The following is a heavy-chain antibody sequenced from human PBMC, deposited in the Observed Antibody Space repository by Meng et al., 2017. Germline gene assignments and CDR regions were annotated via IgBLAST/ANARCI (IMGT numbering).Heavy chain of an antibody. CDR1: AFSLTTTGLC. Sequence: PLHQSCPSLLPPTPTPSLSCPFSAFSLTTTGLCLRLLRQPPAKPLERLALIYWDDDKRYSPYLKSRLTITKDTSKNQVVLTMTNMDPVDTATYYCAHSYGSNFDYWGQGTLVTVSS. CDR3: AHSYGSNFDY. V-gene: IGHV2-5*02. D-gene: IGHD3-10*01. J-gene: IGHJ4*02. CDR2: IYWDDDK.